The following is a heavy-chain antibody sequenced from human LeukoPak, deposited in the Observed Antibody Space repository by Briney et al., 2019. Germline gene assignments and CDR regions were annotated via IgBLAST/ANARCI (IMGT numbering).Heavy chain of an antibody. D-gene: IGHD5-24*01. Sequence: ASVKVSCKASGYTFTSYYMHWVRQAPGQGLEWMGIINPSGGSTSYAQKFQGRVTMTRDTSTSTVYMELSSLRSEDTAVYYCARDQRWLRLFYYFDYWGQGTLVTVSS. CDR1: GYTFTSYY. CDR2: INPSGGST. J-gene: IGHJ4*02. V-gene: IGHV1-46*01. CDR3: ARDQRWLRLFYYFDY.